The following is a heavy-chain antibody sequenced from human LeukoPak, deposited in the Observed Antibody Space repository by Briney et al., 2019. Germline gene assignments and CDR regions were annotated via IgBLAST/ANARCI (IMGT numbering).Heavy chain of an antibody. J-gene: IGHJ4*02. Sequence: ASVKVSCKASGYTFTGYYMHWVRKAPGQGLEWMGWINPNSGGTNYAQKFQGRVTMTRDTAISTAYMELSRLRSDDTAVYYCARGGYYYDSSGYDYWGRGTLVTVSS. V-gene: IGHV1-2*02. CDR3: ARGGYYYDSSGYDY. CDR2: INPNSGGT. D-gene: IGHD3-22*01. CDR1: GYTFTGYY.